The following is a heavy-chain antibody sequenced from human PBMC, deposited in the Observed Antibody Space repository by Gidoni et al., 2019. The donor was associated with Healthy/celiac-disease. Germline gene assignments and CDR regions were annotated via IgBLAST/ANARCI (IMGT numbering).Heavy chain of an antibody. CDR3: ARAQTGKSSGWYDYYGMDV. J-gene: IGHJ6*02. CDR1: GDSAPSHSAA. D-gene: IGHD6-19*01. V-gene: IGHV6-1*01. Sequence: QVQLQQSGPGLVKPSQTLSLTCAISGDSAPSHSAARHWIRQSPSRGLEWLGRTYDRSKWYNDYAVSVKSRITINPDTSKNQFSLQLNSVTPEDTAVYYCARAQTGKSSGWYDYYGMDVWGQGTTVTVSS. CDR2: TYDRSKWYN.